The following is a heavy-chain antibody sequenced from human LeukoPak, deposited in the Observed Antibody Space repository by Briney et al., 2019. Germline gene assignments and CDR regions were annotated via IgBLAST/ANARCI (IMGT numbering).Heavy chain of an antibody. J-gene: IGHJ4*02. CDR3: TTWTGGVVVTN. Sequence: PGGSLRLSCAASGFTFSNAWMSWVRQAPGKGLEWVGRIRSQSNGGTTDYAAPVEGRFTISRDDSKNTLYLQMNSLKTEDTAVYYCTTWTGGVVVTNWGQGTLVTVSS. V-gene: IGHV3-15*01. D-gene: IGHD2-2*01. CDR2: IRSQSNGGTT. CDR1: GFTFSNAW.